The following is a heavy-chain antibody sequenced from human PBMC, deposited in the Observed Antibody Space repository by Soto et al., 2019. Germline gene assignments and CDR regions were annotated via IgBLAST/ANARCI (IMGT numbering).Heavy chain of an antibody. V-gene: IGHV1-18*01. D-gene: IGHD2-2*01. J-gene: IGHJ4*02. CDR2: IGAYNGNT. Sequence: ASVKVPCKASGYTFTIYGISWVRQAPGQGLEWMGWIGAYNGNTNYAQKLQGRVTMTTDTSTSTAYMELRSLRSDDTAVYYCARDKALRMPYYFDYWGQGTLVTVSS. CDR1: GYTFTIYG. CDR3: ARDKALRMPYYFDY.